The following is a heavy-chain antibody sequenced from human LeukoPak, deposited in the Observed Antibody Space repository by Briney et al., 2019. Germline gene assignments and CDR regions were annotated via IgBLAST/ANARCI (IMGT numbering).Heavy chain of an antibody. CDR1: GFTFTTFW. CDR2: ISNDGSST. J-gene: IGHJ6*04. D-gene: IGHD3-10*02. CDR3: AELGITMIGGV. V-gene: IGHV3-74*01. Sequence: GGSLRLSCATSGFTFTTFWMHWVRQAPGKGLVWVSRISNDGSSTNYADSVKGRFTISRDNAKNSLYLQMNSLRAEDTAVYYCAELGITMIGGVWGKGTTVTISS.